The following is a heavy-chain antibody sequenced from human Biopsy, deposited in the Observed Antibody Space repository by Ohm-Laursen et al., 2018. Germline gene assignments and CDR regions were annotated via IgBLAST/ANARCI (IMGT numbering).Heavy chain of an antibody. CDR1: GGDINNYY. D-gene: IGHD3-22*01. CDR3: ASVVLGPTNDAFDL. V-gene: IGHV4-4*07. CDR2: IYPGGST. J-gene: IGHJ3*01. Sequence: SETLSLTCNVSGGDINNYYWSWIRRPAGQGLEWIGRIYPGGSTNYNPSLKSRVATSVDTSKKQLSLRLRSVTAADTAMYYCASVVLGPTNDAFDLWGQGTMVVVSS.